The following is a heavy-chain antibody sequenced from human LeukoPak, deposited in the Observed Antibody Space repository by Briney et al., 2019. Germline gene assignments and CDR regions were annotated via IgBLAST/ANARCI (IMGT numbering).Heavy chain of an antibody. CDR1: GYTFTGYY. Sequence: GASVKVSCKASGYTFTGYYMHWVRQAPGQGRAWMGWINPNSGGTNYAQKFQGRHTMTRDTYISTASMELSRLRSDDTAVYYCARGEVRYYYGSGSPQDNDYWGQGTLVTVSS. CDR2: INPNSGGT. V-gene: IGHV1-2*02. CDR3: ARGEVRYYYGSGSPQDNDY. D-gene: IGHD3-10*01. J-gene: IGHJ4*02.